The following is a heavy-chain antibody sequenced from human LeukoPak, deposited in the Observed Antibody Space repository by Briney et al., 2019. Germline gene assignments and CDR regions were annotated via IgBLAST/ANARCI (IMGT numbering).Heavy chain of an antibody. CDR1: GFTFSRIA. D-gene: IGHD2-8*02. V-gene: IGHV3-30*02. CDR2: IAHHGSNK. CDR3: AKDGSWSCTD. J-gene: IGHJ4*02. Sequence: GGSLRLSCAASGFTFSRIAIDWVRQGPGKGLEWVSYIAHHGSNKYYADSVKGRFTISRDNSKRTLYLQMNSLRADGTAVYYCAKDGSWSCTDWGQGTLVTVSS.